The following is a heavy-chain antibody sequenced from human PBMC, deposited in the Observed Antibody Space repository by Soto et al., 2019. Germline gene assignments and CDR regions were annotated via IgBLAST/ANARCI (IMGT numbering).Heavy chain of an antibody. CDR2: IYYSGST. CDR1: GGSISSGGYY. CDR3: ARVLAAAGTGVDY. D-gene: IGHD6-13*01. J-gene: IGHJ4*02. Sequence: SETLSLTCTVSGGSISSGGYYWSWIRQHPGKGLEWIGYIYYSGSTYYNPSLKSRVTISVDTSKNQFSLKLSSVTAADTAVYYCARVLAAAGTGVDYWGQGTLVTVSS. V-gene: IGHV4-31*03.